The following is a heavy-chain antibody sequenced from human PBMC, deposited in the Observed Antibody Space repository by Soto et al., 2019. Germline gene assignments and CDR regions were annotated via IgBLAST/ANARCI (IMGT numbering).Heavy chain of an antibody. Sequence: ASVKVSCKASGYTFTSYGISWVRQAPGQGLEWMGWISAYNGNTNYAQKLQGRVTMTTDTSTSTAYMELRSLRSDDTDVYYCATDSHSGALRGSHYYYYGMDVWGQGPTVTVS. CDR1: GYTFTSYG. CDR2: ISAYNGNT. J-gene: IGHJ6*02. CDR3: ATDSHSGALRGSHYYYYGMDV. D-gene: IGHD4-17*01. V-gene: IGHV1-18*04.